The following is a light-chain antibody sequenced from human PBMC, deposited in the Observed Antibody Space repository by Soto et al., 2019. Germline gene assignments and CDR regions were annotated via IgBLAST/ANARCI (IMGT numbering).Light chain of an antibody. CDR1: QSVLYSSNNKHY. J-gene: IGKJ2*01. Sequence: DIVMTQSPDSLAVSLGERATINGKSSQSVLYSSNNKHYLAWYPQKPGQPPKLLIYWASTRESGVPDRFSGSGSRTDFTLTTSSLQAEDVAVYYCQQYYSTPYTFGQGTKLEIK. CDR2: WAS. V-gene: IGKV4-1*01. CDR3: QQYYSTPYT.